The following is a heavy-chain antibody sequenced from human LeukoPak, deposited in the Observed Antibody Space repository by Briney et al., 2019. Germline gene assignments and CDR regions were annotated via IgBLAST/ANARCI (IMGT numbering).Heavy chain of an antibody. CDR1: GDSISSYY. J-gene: IGHJ4*02. Sequence: SETLSLTCTVSGDSISSYYWSWIRQPPGKGLEWIGYIYYSGSTNYNPSLKSRVTISVDTSKNQFSLKLSSVTAADTAVYYCARHAHYYYDSSGYTFDYWGQGTLVTVSS. V-gene: IGHV4-59*08. D-gene: IGHD3-22*01. CDR3: ARHAHYYYDSSGYTFDY. CDR2: IYYSGST.